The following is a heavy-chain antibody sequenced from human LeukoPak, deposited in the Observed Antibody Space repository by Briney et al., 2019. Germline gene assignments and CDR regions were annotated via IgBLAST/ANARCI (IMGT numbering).Heavy chain of an antibody. CDR3: ARDGAPYISYGMDV. J-gene: IGHJ6*02. CDR1: GFTFSDYE. D-gene: IGHD2-21*01. V-gene: IGHV3-21*01. CDR2: ISSSSSYI. Sequence: KTGGSLRLSCAASGFTFSDYEMNWVRQAPGKGLEWVSSISSSSSYIYYADSVKGRFTIPRDNAKNSLYLQMNSLRAEDAAVYYCARDGAPYISYGMDVWGQGTTVTVSS.